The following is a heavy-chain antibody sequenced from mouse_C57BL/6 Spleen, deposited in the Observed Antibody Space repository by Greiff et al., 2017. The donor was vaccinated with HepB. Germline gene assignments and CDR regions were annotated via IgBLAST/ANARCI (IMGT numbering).Heavy chain of an antibody. V-gene: IGHV1-26*01. CDR3: ARSQKVYYGSSPFAY. D-gene: IGHD1-1*01. CDR2: INPNNGGT. CDR1: GYTFTDYY. Sequence: VQLQQSGPELVKPGASVKISCKASGYTFTDYYMNWVKQSHGKSLEWIGDINPNNGGTSYNQKFKGKATLTVDKSSSTAYMELRSLTSEDSAVYYCARSQKVYYGSSPFAYWGQGTLVTVSA. J-gene: IGHJ3*01.